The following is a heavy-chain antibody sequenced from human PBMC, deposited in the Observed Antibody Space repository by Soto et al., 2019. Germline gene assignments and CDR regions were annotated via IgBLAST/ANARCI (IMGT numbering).Heavy chain of an antibody. CDR3: AKVTGELVPAAPGH. CDR2: ISGSGGST. D-gene: IGHD2-2*01. J-gene: IGHJ4*02. CDR1: GFTFSSYA. V-gene: IGHV3-23*01. Sequence: EVQLLESGGGLVQPGGSLRLSCAASGFTFSSYAMSWVRQAPGKGLEWVSGISGSGGSTYYGDSVKGRFTISRDNSKNTLYLQMKSLRAEDTAVYYCAKVTGELVPAAPGHWGQGTLVTVSS.